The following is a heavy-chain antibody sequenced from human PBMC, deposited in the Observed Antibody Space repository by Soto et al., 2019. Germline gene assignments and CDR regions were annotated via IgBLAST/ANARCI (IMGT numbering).Heavy chain of an antibody. Sequence: ASVKVSCKASGYTFTGYYMHWVRQAPGQGLEWMGWINPNSGGTNYAQKFQGWVTMTRDTSISTAYMELSRLRSDDTTVYYCARVREYSSSLDDAFDIWGQGTMVTVSS. CDR2: INPNSGGT. J-gene: IGHJ3*02. D-gene: IGHD6-6*01. V-gene: IGHV1-2*04. CDR1: GYTFTGYY. CDR3: ARVREYSSSLDDAFDI.